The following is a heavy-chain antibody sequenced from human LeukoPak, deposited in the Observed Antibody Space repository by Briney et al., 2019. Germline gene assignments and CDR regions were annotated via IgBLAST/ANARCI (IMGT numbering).Heavy chain of an antibody. J-gene: IGHJ3*02. V-gene: IGHV4-59*08. D-gene: IGHD3-10*01. CDR2: YSGST. Sequence: SETLSLTCTVSGTPIRSYHWSWIRQPPGKGLEWIGSYSGSTNYNPSLQSRVTISVDTSKNQFSLRLSSVTAADTAVYYCARLPYYGSGRRAFDIWGQGTMVTVSS. CDR1: GTPIRSYH. CDR3: ARLPYYGSGRRAFDI.